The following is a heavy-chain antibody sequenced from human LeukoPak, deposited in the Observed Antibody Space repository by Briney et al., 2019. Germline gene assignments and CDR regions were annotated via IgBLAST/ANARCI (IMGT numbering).Heavy chain of an antibody. J-gene: IGHJ4*02. V-gene: IGHV4-34*01. CDR3: ARGWWDSSSWLPFDY. CDR2: INHSGST. D-gene: IGHD6-13*01. CDR1: GGSFSGYY. Sequence: SETLSLTCAVYGGSFSGYYWSWIRQAPGKGLEWIGEINHSGSTNYNPSLKSRVTISVDTSKNQFSLKLSSVTAADTAVYYCARGWWDSSSWLPFDYWGQGTLVTVSS.